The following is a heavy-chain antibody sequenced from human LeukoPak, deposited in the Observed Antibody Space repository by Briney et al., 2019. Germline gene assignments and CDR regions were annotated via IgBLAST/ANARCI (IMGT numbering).Heavy chain of an antibody. D-gene: IGHD3/OR15-3a*01. CDR1: GLPLSSYA. V-gene: IGHV3-23*01. J-gene: IGHJ4*02. Sequence: GGSLRLSCAASGLPLSSYAMSWVRQASGKGLEWVSATSSSDPGTYYADSVRGRFTISRDNSKNTLYLQLNSLRAEDTAVYYCARQTGSGLFILPGGQGTLVTVSS. CDR3: ARQTGSGLFILP. CDR2: TSSSDPGT.